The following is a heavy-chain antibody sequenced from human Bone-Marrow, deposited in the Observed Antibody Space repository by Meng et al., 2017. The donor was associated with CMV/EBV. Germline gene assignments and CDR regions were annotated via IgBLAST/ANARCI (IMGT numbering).Heavy chain of an antibody. J-gene: IGHJ4*01. CDR2: IHPTSGGT. CDR1: GYTFTNHY. V-gene: IGHV1-2*02. D-gene: IGHD3-22*01. Sequence: ASVNVICKASGYTFTNHYMHWVRQAPGQGLEWMGWIHPTSGGTNYAQNFQGRVTMTRDTSISTAYMELNRLTSDDTAMYSCTRISSDYQYFDYWGHGTPVSVSS. CDR3: TRISSDYQYFDY.